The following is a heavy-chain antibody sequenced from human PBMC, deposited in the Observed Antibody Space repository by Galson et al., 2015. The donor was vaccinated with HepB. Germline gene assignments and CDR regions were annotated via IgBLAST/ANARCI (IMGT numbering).Heavy chain of an antibody. CDR1: GFTFSDYS. CDR3: ARGVVSKPFLH. D-gene: IGHD3-10*01. V-gene: IGHV3-11*06. Sequence: SLRLSCAASGFTFSDYSMNWIRQAPGKGLEWVSYITSSGIYTNYADSVKGRFTISRDTAKNSLYLQMNRLRADDTAVYYCARGVVSKPFLHWGQGTLVTVSS. J-gene: IGHJ1*01. CDR2: ITSSGIYT.